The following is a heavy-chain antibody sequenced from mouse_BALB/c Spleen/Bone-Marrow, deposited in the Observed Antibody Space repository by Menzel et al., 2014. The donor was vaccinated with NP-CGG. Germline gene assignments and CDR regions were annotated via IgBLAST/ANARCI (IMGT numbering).Heavy chain of an antibody. J-gene: IGHJ1*01. CDR3: ARRVYGNYWYFDV. Sequence: VQLQQSGAELVRPGSSVKISCKASGYAFSSYWMYWVKQRPGQGLEWIGQIYPGDDDTNYNGKFKGKATLTADKSSSTAYMQLSSLTSEDSAVYFCARRVYGNYWYFDVWGAGTTVTVSS. CDR1: GYAFSSYW. CDR2: IYPGDDDT. V-gene: IGHV1-80*01. D-gene: IGHD2-1*01.